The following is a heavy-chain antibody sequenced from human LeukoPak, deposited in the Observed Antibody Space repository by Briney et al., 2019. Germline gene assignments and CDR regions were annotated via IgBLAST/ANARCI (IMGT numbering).Heavy chain of an antibody. D-gene: IGHD2-21*01. V-gene: IGHV3-23*01. CDR1: GFTFSSYA. CDR3: ARLPKPRGFGDY. J-gene: IGHJ4*02. Sequence: PGGSLRLSCAASGFTFSSYAMSWVRQAPGKGLEWVSAISGSGGSTYYADSVKGRFTISRDDAKNSLYLQMNSLRAEDTAVYYCARLPKPRGFGDYWGQGTLVTVSS. CDR2: ISGSGGST.